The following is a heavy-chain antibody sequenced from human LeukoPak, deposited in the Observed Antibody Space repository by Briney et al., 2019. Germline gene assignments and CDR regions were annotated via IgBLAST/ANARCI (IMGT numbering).Heavy chain of an antibody. V-gene: IGHV4-39*01. CDR1: GGSISSTDYY. J-gene: IGHJ4*02. CDR2: IYFSGNT. D-gene: IGHD4-11*01. CDR3: ARIASDSAVIPGYFDF. Sequence: SETLSLTCTVSGGSISSTDYYWGWIRQPPGKGLEWIASIYFSGNTYDNPSLKSRVSLSVDTSKNQFSLRLSSVTAADTAIYYCARIASDSAVIPGYFDFWGQGTLVTVSA.